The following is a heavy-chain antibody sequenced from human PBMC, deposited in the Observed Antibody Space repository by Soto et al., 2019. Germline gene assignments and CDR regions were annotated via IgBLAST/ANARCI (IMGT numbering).Heavy chain of an antibody. J-gene: IGHJ6*02. CDR1: GFTFSSYW. D-gene: IGHD5-12*01. CDR3: VTAVRGYNADGDL. Sequence: GGSLRLSCVGSGFTFSSYWMGWVRQTPGKGLEWVATIKADGTEKYYVDSVKGRFTFSRDNAKTSVYLEMNSLRAEDTAVYYCVTAVRGYNADGDLWGQGTTVTVSS. CDR2: IKADGTEK. V-gene: IGHV3-7*03.